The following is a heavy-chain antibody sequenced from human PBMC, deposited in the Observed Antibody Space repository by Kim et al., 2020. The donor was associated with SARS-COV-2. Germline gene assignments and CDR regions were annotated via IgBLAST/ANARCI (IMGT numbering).Heavy chain of an antibody. D-gene: IGHD3-22*01. CDR1: GYTFTRYS. V-gene: IGHV7-4-1*02. CDR2: INTNTGNP. Sequence: ASVKVSCKASGYTFTRYSMNWVRQAPGQGLEWMGWINTNTGNPMYAQGFTGRFVFSLDTSVSTAYLQVSSLKAEDTAVYYCARDLHQSHYDSSGYWGYWGQGTLVTVSS. J-gene: IGHJ4*02. CDR3: ARDLHQSHYDSSGYWGY.